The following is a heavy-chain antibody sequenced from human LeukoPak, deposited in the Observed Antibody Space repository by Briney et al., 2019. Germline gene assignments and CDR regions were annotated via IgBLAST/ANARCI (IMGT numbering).Heavy chain of an antibody. CDR3: AKVCRFSSCTPFDF. V-gene: IGHV3-23*01. CDR1: GFSFSDYA. CDR2: ISGSGTAT. D-gene: IGHD2-8*01. Sequence: GGSLRLSCEASGFSFSDYAMNWVRQAPGKGLEWVSVISGSGTATYYADSVKGRFTVSRDNSQLTLDLQMNSLRPEDTAVYYCAKVCRFSSCTPFDFWGQGTLVTVSS. J-gene: IGHJ4*02.